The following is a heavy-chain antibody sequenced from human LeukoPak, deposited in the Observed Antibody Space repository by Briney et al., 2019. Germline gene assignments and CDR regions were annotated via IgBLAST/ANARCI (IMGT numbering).Heavy chain of an antibody. V-gene: IGHV1-2*02. J-gene: IGHJ3*02. CDR3: ARSGYYDILTGDDAFDI. CDR1: GYTFTGYY. Sequence: VASVKVSCKAYGYTFTGYYMHWVRQGPGQGLEWMGWINPNSGGTNYAQKFQGRVTMTRDTSISTAYMELSRLRSDDTAVYYCARSGYYDILTGDDAFDIWGQGTMVTVSS. D-gene: IGHD3-9*01. CDR2: INPNSGGT.